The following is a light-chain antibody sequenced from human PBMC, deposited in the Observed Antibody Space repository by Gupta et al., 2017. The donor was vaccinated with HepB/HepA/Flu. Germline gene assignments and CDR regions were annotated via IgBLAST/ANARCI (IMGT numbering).Light chain of an antibody. CDR3: QLWDSSSDHVV. CDR2: YDS. CDR1: SGRN. Sequence: YVLRHPPPVSVAPGKTARITCGGNSGRNVHWYQQKPGQAPGLFIQYDSDRPSGIPERFSASNAENTATLTITRVEAGDEADYDCQLWDSSSDHVVFGGGTKLTVL. J-gene: IGLJ2*01. V-gene: IGLV3-21*04.